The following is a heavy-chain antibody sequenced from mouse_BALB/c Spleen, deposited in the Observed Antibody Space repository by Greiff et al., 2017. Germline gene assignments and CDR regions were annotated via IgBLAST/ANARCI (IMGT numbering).Heavy chain of an antibody. CDR2: ILPGSGST. V-gene: IGHV1-9*01. CDR3: ARRGNSFWAMDY. J-gene: IGHJ4*01. CDR1: GYTFSSYW. D-gene: IGHD2-1*01. Sequence: VMLVESGAELMKPGASVKISCKATGYTFSSYWIEWVKQRPGHGLEWIGEILPGSGSTNYNEKFKGKATFTADTSSNTAYMQLSSLTSEDSAVYYCARRGNSFWAMDYWGQGTSVTVSS.